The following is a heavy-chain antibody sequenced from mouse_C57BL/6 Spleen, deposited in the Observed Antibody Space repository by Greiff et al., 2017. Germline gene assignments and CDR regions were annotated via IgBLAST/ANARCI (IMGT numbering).Heavy chain of an antibody. D-gene: IGHD6-1*01. Sequence: QVQLKESGAELVRPGTSVKVSCKASGYAFTNYLIEWVKQRPGQGLEWIGVINPGSGGTNYKEKFKGKATLTADKSSSTAYMQLSSLTSEDSAVYFWARRQPWFAYGGQGTVGTVSA. CDR1: GYAFTNYL. CDR2: INPGSGGT. V-gene: IGHV1-54*01. J-gene: IGHJ3*01. CDR3: ARRQPWFAY.